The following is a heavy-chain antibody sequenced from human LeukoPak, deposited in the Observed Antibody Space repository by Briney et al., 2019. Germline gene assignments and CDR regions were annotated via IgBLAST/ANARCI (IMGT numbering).Heavy chain of an antibody. V-gene: IGHV3-21*04. D-gene: IGHD3-22*01. CDR1: GFAFSSYS. J-gene: IGHJ4*02. CDR2: ISSSSSYI. Sequence: GGSLRLSCAASGFAFSSYSMNWVRQAPGKGLEWVSSISSSSSYIYYADSVKGRFTISRDNAKNSLYLQLNSLRAEDMALYYCARGRYYHDTSGYYSLDYWGQGTLVTVSS. CDR3: ARGRYYHDTSGYYSLDY.